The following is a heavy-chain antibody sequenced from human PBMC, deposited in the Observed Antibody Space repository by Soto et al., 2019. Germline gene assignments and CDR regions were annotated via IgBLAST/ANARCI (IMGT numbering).Heavy chain of an antibody. V-gene: IGHV3-15*07. CDR3: TTGGRKWELPRT. J-gene: IGHJ4*02. CDR2: IKSKTDGGTT. D-gene: IGHD1-26*01. CDR1: GFTFNNAW. Sequence: GGSLRLSCAASGFTFNNAWMNWVRQAPGKGLEWVGRIKSKTDGGTTDYGAPVKGRFTISRDDSKNTLYLQINSLKTEDTAVYYCTTGGRKWELPRTWGQGTLVTVSS.